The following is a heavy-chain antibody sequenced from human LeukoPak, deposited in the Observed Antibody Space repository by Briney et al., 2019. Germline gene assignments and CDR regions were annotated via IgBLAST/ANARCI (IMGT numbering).Heavy chain of an antibody. Sequence: GGSVRLSCVASGFTFSENWMHWVRQAPGKGLAWVSHINRDGGLTNYADSVKGRFTISRDNARNTVYLQMSSLRVEDTAIYFCAREEHRLAEAGTSAFDLGGQGTLVTVS. J-gene: IGHJ3*01. V-gene: IGHV3-74*01. D-gene: IGHD6-13*01. CDR1: GFTFSENW. CDR2: INRDGGLT. CDR3: AREEHRLAEAGTSAFDL.